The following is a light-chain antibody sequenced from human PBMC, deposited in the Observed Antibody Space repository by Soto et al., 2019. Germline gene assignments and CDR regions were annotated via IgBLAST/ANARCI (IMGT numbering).Light chain of an antibody. Sequence: QSVLAQPPSASGSPGQSVTISCTGTSSDVGGYNFVSWYQHHPGKAPKLMIFDVSEWPSGVPDRFSGSKSGNTASLTVSGLQAEDEADYYCSSYAGSNSYVFGTGTKVTVL. V-gene: IGLV2-8*01. J-gene: IGLJ1*01. CDR3: SSYAGSNSYV. CDR2: DVS. CDR1: SSDVGGYNF.